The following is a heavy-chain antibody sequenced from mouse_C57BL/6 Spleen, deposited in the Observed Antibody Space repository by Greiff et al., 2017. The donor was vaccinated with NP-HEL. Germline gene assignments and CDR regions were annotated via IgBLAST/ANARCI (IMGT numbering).Heavy chain of an antibody. D-gene: IGHD2-10*01. J-gene: IGHJ4*01. Sequence: DVHLVESGGGLVQPGGSLSLSCAASGFTFTDYYMSWVRQPPGKALEWLGFIRNKANGYTTEYSASVKGRFTISRDNSQSILYLQMNALRAEDSATYYCARSSYGPDAMDYWGQGTSVTVSS. CDR3: ARSSYGPDAMDY. CDR1: GFTFTDYY. CDR2: IRNKANGYTT. V-gene: IGHV7-3*01.